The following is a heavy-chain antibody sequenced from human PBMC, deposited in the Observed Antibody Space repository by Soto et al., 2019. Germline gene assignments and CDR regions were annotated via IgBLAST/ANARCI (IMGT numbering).Heavy chain of an antibody. J-gene: IGHJ6*02. D-gene: IGHD4-4*01. CDR2: IGTGGTPI. V-gene: IGHV3-48*03. CDR1: GFTFSNYE. CDR3: ARDPAIYSGKFDYGLDV. Sequence: EVQLVESGGGLVKPGGSLRLSCAASGFTFSNYEMNWVRQAPGKGLEWVSYIGTGGTPIYYADSVMGRFTISRDNAKNSLYLQMNSLRAEDTAVYYCARDPAIYSGKFDYGLDVWGQGTTVTVSS.